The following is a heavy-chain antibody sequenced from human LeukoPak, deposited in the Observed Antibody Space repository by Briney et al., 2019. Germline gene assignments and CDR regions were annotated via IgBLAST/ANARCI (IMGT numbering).Heavy chain of an antibody. Sequence: GESLKISCKGSGYSFTSYWIGWVRQMPGKGLEWMGIIYPGDSDTRYSPSFQGQVTISADKSISTAYLQWSSLKASDTAMYYCASTSRAARRYYYYYMDVWGKGTTVTVSS. V-gene: IGHV5-51*01. CDR3: ASTSRAARRYYYYYMDV. J-gene: IGHJ6*03. CDR2: IYPGDSDT. CDR1: GYSFTSYW. D-gene: IGHD6-6*01.